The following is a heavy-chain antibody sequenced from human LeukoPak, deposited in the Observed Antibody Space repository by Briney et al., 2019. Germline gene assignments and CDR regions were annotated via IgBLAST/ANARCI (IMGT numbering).Heavy chain of an antibody. V-gene: IGHV4-39*01. J-gene: IGHJ3*02. CDR1: GGSIGGHTFY. CDR3: ARLTALAGHRGAFDI. Sequence: SETLSLTCNVSGGSIGGHTFYWDWIRQPPGKGLEWIATIYYNGNTFYNLSLKSRVAISIDMSKSQFSLHLSSVTAADTAIYYCARLTALAGHRGAFDIWGPGTMVTVSS. CDR2: IYYNGNT. D-gene: IGHD6-19*01.